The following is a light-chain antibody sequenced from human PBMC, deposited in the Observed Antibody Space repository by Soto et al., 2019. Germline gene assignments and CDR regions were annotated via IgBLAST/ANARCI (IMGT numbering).Light chain of an antibody. CDR1: SSDVGGYNY. CDR2: DVS. V-gene: IGLV2-14*01. Sequence: QSALTQPASVSGSAGQSITISCTGTSSDVGGYNYVSWYQQHPGKAPKLMIYDVSNRPSGVSNRFSGSKSGNTASLTISGLHAEDEADYYCSSYTSSSTPYVFGTGTKVTVL. CDR3: SSYTSSSTPYV. J-gene: IGLJ1*01.